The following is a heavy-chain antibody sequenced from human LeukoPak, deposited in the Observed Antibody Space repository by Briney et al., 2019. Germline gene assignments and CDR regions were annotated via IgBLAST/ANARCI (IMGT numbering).Heavy chain of an antibody. CDR1: GGSSSGIGNT. J-gene: IGHJ4*02. CDR2: IYYSGST. CDR3: ARGGPQLWLKEQYFDY. Sequence: SETLSLTGTVSGGSSSGIGNTWGGFPNPPGRGRGWFGRIYYSGSTYYNPSLKSRVTISVDTSKNQFSLKLSSVTAADTAVYYCARGGPQLWLKEQYFDYWGQGTLVTVSS. V-gene: IGHV4-39*07. D-gene: IGHD5-18*01.